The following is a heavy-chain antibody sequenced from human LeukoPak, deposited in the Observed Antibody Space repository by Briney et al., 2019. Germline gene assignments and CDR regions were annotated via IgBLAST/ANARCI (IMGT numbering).Heavy chain of an antibody. J-gene: IGHJ4*02. CDR3: AREEVEASFDY. CDR2: INHSGST. D-gene: IGHD1-26*01. Sequence: SETLSLTCAVYGGSFSGYYWSWIRQPPGKGLEWIGEINHSGSTNYNPSLKSRVTMSVDTSKNQFSLKLSSVTAADTAVYYCAREEVEASFDYWGQGTLVTVSS. V-gene: IGHV4-34*01. CDR1: GGSFSGYY.